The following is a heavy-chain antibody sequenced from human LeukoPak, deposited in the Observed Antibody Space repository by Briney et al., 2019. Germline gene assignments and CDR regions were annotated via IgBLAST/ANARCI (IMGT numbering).Heavy chain of an antibody. D-gene: IGHD4-23*01. Sequence: GGSLRLSCAASGFTFSSYAMSWVRQAPGKGLEWVSAISGSGGSTYYADSVKGRFTISRDNSKNTLYLQMNSLRAEDTAVYYCAKAISGLTTVVTPWNDAFDIWGQGTMVTVSS. CDR2: ISGSGGST. CDR3: AKAISGLTTVVTPWNDAFDI. J-gene: IGHJ3*02. CDR1: GFTFSSYA. V-gene: IGHV3-23*01.